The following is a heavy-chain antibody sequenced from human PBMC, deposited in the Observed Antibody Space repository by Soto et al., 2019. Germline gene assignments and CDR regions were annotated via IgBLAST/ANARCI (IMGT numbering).Heavy chain of an antibody. D-gene: IGHD3-22*01. J-gene: IGHJ4*02. Sequence: ATLSSTCAVYGGSFRGYYWSSVRQPPGKGLEWIGEINHSGSTNYNPSLKSRVTISVDTSKNQFSLKLSSVTAADTAVYYCARGRYYDSSGYYYFDYWGQGTLVTVSS. CDR1: GGSFRGYY. V-gene: IGHV4-34*01. CDR3: ARGRYYDSSGYYYFDY. CDR2: INHSGST.